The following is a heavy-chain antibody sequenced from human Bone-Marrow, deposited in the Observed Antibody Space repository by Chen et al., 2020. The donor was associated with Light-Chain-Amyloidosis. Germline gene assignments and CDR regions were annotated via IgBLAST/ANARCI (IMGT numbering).Heavy chain of an antibody. CDR3: AREGVGDTDAFDI. Sequence: NRVGPGGGWVKRGGPRRLPGPGSGLSLRDYSMNWVRQAPGKGLEWLSYINRSGRSIHYADSVKGRITISRDNGKNSLYLQMNSLRAEDTATYYCAREGVGDTDAFDIWGQGTMIIVSP. V-gene: IGHV3-48*01. CDR1: GLSLRDYS. J-gene: IGHJ3*02. CDR2: INRSGRSI. D-gene: IGHD1-26*01.